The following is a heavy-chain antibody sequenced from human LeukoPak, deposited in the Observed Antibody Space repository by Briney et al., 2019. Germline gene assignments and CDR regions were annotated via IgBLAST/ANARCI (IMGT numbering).Heavy chain of an antibody. D-gene: IGHD3-16*01. CDR2: IYYSGST. CDR1: GGSISSYY. J-gene: IGHJ4*02. Sequence: PSETLSLTCTVSGGSISSYYWSWIRQPPGKGLEWIGYIYYSGSTNYNPSLKSRVTISVDTSKNQFSLKLSSVTAADTAVYYCARADYDYTIKGGVYFDYWGQGTLVTVSS. CDR3: ARADYDYTIKGGVYFDY. V-gene: IGHV4-59*01.